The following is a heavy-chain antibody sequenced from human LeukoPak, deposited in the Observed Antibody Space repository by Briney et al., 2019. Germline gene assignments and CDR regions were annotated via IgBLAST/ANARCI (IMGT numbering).Heavy chain of an antibody. Sequence: PSETLSLTCTVSGGSISSGGYYWGWLRQRPGKGLEWFGYIYSSGSTYYNPSLKSRLTISVDTSKNQFSLKLSSVTAADTAVYYCAREGQQLFQIDYWGQRTPVTVSS. D-gene: IGHD6-13*01. CDR3: AREGQQLFQIDY. CDR1: GGSISSGGYY. CDR2: IYSSGST. J-gene: IGHJ4*02. V-gene: IGHV4-31*03.